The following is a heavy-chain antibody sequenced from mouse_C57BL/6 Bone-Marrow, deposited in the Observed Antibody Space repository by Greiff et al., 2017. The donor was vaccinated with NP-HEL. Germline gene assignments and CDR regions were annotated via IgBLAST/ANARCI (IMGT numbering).Heavy chain of an antibody. CDR3: ARDPGAQASFAY. CDR2: ISDGGSYT. D-gene: IGHD3-2*02. V-gene: IGHV5-4*01. J-gene: IGHJ3*01. CDR1: GFTFSSYA. Sequence: DVQLVESGGGLVKPGGSLKLSCAASGFTFSSYAMSWVRQTPEKRLEWVATISDGGSYTYYPDNVKGRFTISRDNAKNNLYLQMSHLKSEDTAMYYCARDPGAQASFAYWGQGTLVTVSA.